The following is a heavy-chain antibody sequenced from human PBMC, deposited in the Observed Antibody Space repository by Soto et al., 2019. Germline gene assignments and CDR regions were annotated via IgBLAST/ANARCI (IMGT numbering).Heavy chain of an antibody. CDR2: MNPNSGNT. D-gene: IGHD6-6*01. CDR3: ARGQLLAWGKAARLGAFDI. CDR1: GYTFTSYD. V-gene: IGHV1-8*01. Sequence: QVQLVQSGAEVKKPGASVKVSCKASGYTFTSYDINWVRQATGQGLEWMGWMNPNSGNTGYAQKFQGRVTMTRNTSISTAYMELSSLRSEDTAVYYCARGQLLAWGKAARLGAFDIWGQGTMVTVSS. J-gene: IGHJ3*02.